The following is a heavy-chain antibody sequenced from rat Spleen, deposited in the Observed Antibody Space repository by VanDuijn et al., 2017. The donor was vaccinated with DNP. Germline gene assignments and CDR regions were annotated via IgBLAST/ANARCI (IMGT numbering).Heavy chain of an antibody. CDR2: MWSDGNT. J-gene: IGHJ2*01. CDR3: AREVDY. V-gene: IGHV2-32*01. Sequence: QVQLRESGPGMVQPSQTLSLTCTVSGFSLTDYNIVWVRQPPGKGLEWMGVMWSDGNTSYNSTLKSRLSISRDTSKSQVFLKMNSLQTADTATYFCAREVDYWGQGVMVTVSS. CDR1: GFSLTDYN.